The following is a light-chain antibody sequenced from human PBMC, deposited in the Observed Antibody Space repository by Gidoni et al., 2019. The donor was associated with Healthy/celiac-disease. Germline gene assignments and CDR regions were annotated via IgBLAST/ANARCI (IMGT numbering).Light chain of an antibody. CDR3: QQRSNWLT. J-gene: IGKJ4*01. CDR1: QSVSSY. Sequence: ELVLTQSPATLSLSPGERATLSCRASQSVSSYLAWYQQKPGQAPRLLIYDASNRATGIPARFSGSGAGTDFTLTSSSLEQEEFAVYYCQQRSNWLTFGGGTKVEIK. V-gene: IGKV3-11*01. CDR2: DAS.